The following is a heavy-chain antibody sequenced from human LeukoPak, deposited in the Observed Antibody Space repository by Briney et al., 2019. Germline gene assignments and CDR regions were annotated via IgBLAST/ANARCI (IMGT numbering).Heavy chain of an antibody. J-gene: IGHJ4*02. CDR2: IGSSSSTI. D-gene: IGHD4-17*01. CDR3: ARVSYGDSGYFDY. Sequence: GGSLRLSCAASGFTFSSYSMNWVRQAPGKGLEWVSYIGSSSSTIYYADSVKGRFTISRDNAKNSLYLQMNSLRAEDTAVYYCARVSYGDSGYFDYWGQGTLVTVSS. V-gene: IGHV3-48*04. CDR1: GFTFSSYS.